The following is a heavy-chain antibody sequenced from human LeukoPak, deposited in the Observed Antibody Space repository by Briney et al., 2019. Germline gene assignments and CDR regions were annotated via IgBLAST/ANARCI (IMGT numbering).Heavy chain of an antibody. Sequence: GGSLRLSCAASGFTFSDYYMSWVRQAPGKGLEWVSAISGSGGSTYYADSVKGRFTISRDNSKNTLYLQMNSLRAEDTAVYYCAKDRVDYRSTYYFDYWGQGTLVTVSS. CDR3: AKDRVDYRSTYYFDY. CDR2: ISGSGGST. CDR1: GFTFSDYY. D-gene: IGHD4-11*01. J-gene: IGHJ4*02. V-gene: IGHV3-23*01.